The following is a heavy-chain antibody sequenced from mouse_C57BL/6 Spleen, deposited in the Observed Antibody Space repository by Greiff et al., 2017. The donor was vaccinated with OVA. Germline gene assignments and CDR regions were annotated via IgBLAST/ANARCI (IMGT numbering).Heavy chain of an antibody. CDR1: GFTFSDYG. J-gene: IGHJ3*01. CDR3: ARDGFAY. Sequence: EVQGVESGGGLVKPGGSLKLSCAASGFTFSDYGMHWVRQAPEKGLEWVAYISSGRSTIYYADTVQGRFTISRDNAKNTLFLQMTSLRSEDTAMYYCARDGFAYWGQGTLVTVSA. CDR2: ISSGRSTI. V-gene: IGHV5-17*01.